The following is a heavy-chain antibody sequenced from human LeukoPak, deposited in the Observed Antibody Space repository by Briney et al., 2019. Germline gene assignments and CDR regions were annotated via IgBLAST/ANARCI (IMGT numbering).Heavy chain of an antibody. CDR1: GYSFTSYW. CDR3: ARHIVAGTPDPHFDH. CDR2: IYPGDSDT. J-gene: IGHJ4*02. Sequence: GESLKISCKGSGYSFTSYWIGWVRQMPGKGLEWMRIIYPGDSDTRCSPSFQGQVTISADKSISTAYLQWSSLKASDTAMYYCARHIVAGTPDPHFDHWGQGTLVTVSS. V-gene: IGHV5-51*01. D-gene: IGHD6-19*01.